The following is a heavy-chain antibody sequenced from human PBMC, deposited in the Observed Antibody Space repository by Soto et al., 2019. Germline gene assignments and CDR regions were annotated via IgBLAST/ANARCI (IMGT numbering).Heavy chain of an antibody. Sequence: QVQLQESGPGLVKPSQTLSLTCTVSGGSISSGGYYWSWIRQHPGKGLEWIGHIYYSGSTYYNPSLKSRVTISVDTSKNQFSLKLSSVTAADTAVYYCARDTPWGDTAMGVFDYWGQGTLVTVSS. CDR3: ARDTPWGDTAMGVFDY. V-gene: IGHV4-31*03. CDR1: GGSISSGGYY. CDR2: IYYSGST. D-gene: IGHD5-18*01. J-gene: IGHJ4*02.